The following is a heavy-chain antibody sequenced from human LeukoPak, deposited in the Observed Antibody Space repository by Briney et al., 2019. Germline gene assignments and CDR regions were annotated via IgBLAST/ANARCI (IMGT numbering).Heavy chain of an antibody. D-gene: IGHD4-17*01. Sequence: GGSLRLSCAASGFTVSSNYMSWVRQAPGKGLEWVSVIYSGGSTYYADSVKGRFTISRDNSKNTLYLQMYSLRAEDTAVYYCARGADYGKIDYWGQGTLVTVSS. V-gene: IGHV3-66*01. CDR2: IYSGGST. CDR1: GFTVSSNY. CDR3: ARGADYGKIDY. J-gene: IGHJ4*02.